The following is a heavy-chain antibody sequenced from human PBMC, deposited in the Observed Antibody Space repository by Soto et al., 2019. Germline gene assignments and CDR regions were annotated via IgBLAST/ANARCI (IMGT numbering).Heavy chain of an antibody. Sequence: PGGSLRLSCAAPGFTFSSYWMSWVRQAPGKGLEWVANIKQDGSEKYYVDSVKGRFTISRDNAKNSLYLQMNSLRAEDTAVYYCARDPSMVGADGDEYYYYYGLEVWRQGTTFTVTS. D-gene: IGHD1-26*01. J-gene: IGHJ6*01. CDR1: GFTFSSYW. CDR3: ARDPSMVGADGDEYYYYYGLEV. CDR2: IKQDGSEK. V-gene: IGHV3-7*01.